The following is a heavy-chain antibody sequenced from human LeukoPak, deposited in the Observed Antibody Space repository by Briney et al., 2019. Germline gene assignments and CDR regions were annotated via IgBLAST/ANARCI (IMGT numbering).Heavy chain of an antibody. D-gene: IGHD2-2*02. CDR3: ANMRTHYTPLFP. J-gene: IGHJ5*02. Sequence: KSSETLSLTCTVSGGSISSSSYYWGWIRQPPGKGLEWTGNIFYSGSTFYNPSLKSRVTISVDTSKNQFSLKLSSVTAADTAVYYCANMRTHYTPLFPWGQGTLVTVSS. CDR2: IFYSGST. V-gene: IGHV4-39*01. CDR1: GGSISSSSYY.